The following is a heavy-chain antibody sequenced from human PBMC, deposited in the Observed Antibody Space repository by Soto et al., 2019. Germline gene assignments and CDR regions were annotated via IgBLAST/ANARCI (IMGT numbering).Heavy chain of an antibody. D-gene: IGHD6-6*01. CDR3: VRDDGGLVRYYYHGWDV. CDR1: GYTLSNNG. Sequence: QVQLVQSGPEMKKPGASVRVSCKVSGYTLSNNGLSWVRQAPGQRCEWLGWISTDNGRTNYAQKFRGRVSMTTDTSTGTAYMELTNLRSDDTAVYYCVRDDGGLVRYYYHGWDVWGQGTTVTVTS. V-gene: IGHV1-18*04. J-gene: IGHJ6*02. CDR2: ISTDNGRT.